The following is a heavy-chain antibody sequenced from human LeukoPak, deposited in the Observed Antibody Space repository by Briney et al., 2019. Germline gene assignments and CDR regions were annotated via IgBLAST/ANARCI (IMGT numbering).Heavy chain of an antibody. J-gene: IGHJ4*02. CDR3: ARDRVLLWFGELFPFFDY. V-gene: IGHV3-21*01. CDR2: ISSSSSYI. CDR1: GFTFSSYS. Sequence: PGGSLRLPCAASGFTFSSYSMVWLRHAPGKGREWVSSISSSSSYIYYADSVKGRFTISRDNAKNSLYLQMNSLRAEDTAVYYCARDRVLLWFGELFPFFDYWGQGTLVTVSS. D-gene: IGHD3-10*01.